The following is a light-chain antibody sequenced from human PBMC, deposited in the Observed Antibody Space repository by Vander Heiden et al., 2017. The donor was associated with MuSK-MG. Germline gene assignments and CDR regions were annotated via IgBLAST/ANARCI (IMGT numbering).Light chain of an antibody. CDR3: QQYNSYPLT. Sequence: DSHMTSSPSTLSASVADRVTLTCRASQSISSWLAWYQQKPGKAPKLLIYDASSLESGVPSRFSGSGSGTEFTLTITRLQPDDFATYYCQQYNSYPLTFGGGTKVEI. CDR2: DAS. V-gene: IGKV1-5*01. J-gene: IGKJ4*01. CDR1: QSISSW.